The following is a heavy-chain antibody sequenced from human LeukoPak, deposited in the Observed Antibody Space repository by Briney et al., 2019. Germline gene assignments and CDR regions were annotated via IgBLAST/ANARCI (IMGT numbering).Heavy chain of an antibody. CDR3: ARALKQQPIDY. CDR2: ISAYNGNT. CDR1: GYTFTSYG. D-gene: IGHD6-13*01. Sequence: EASVKVSCKASGYTFTSYGISWVRQARGQGHEWVGWISAYNGNTNYAQKLQGRVTMTTDTSTSTAYMELRSLRSDDTAVYYCARALKQQPIDYWGQGTLVTVSS. J-gene: IGHJ4*02. V-gene: IGHV1-18*01.